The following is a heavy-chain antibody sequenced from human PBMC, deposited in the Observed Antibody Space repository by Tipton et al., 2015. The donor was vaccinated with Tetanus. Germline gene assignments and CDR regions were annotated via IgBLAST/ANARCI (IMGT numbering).Heavy chain of an antibody. J-gene: IGHJ2*01. CDR3: ARDGYNFARPNNWYFDL. CDR2: VYHGGSS. Sequence: TLSLTCNVSGASIISYYWSWIRQSPGKGLEWIGYVYHGGSSNYNPSLKSRVTMSVDTSKNQFSLRLSTVTSADTAVYYCARDGYNFARPNNWYFDLWGRGSPVTVSS. CDR1: GASIISYY. V-gene: IGHV4-59*01. D-gene: IGHD5-24*01.